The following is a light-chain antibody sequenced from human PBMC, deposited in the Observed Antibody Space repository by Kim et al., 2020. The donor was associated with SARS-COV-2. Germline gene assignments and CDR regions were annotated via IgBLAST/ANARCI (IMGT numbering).Light chain of an antibody. Sequence: ASVGDRVTITCQASQNIVNWLAWYQQKPGKVPNLLIYKASTLKSGVPSRFSGSGSGTQFTLTINTLQPDDFATYYCQQYYSPFLFTFGQGTKLEI. V-gene: IGKV1-5*03. CDR2: KAS. J-gene: IGKJ2*01. CDR3: QQYYSPFLFT. CDR1: QNIVNW.